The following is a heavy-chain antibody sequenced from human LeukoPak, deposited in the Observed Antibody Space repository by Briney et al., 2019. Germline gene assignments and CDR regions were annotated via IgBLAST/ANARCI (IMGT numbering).Heavy chain of an antibody. CDR2: ISAYNGNT. V-gene: IGHV1-18*01. J-gene: IGHJ4*02. CDR1: GYTFTSYG. D-gene: IGHD5-24*01. CDR3: ARVRDGYHLGYFDY. Sequence: ASVKVSCKASGYTFTSYGISWVRQAPGQGLEWMGWISAYNGNTNYAQKLQGRVTMTTDTSTSTAYMELRSLRSDDTAVYYCARVRDGYHLGYFDYWGQGTLVTVSS.